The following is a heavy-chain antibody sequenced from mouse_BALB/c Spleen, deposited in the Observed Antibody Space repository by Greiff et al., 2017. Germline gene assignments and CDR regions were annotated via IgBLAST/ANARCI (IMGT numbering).Heavy chain of an antibody. CDR3: ARGYGKAWFAY. J-gene: IGHJ3*01. CDR1: GYAFSSYW. Sequence: QVQLQQSGPELVKPGSSVKISCKASGYAFSSYWMNWVKQRPGQGLEWIGQIYPGDGDTNYNGKFKGKATLTADKSSSTAYMQLSSLTSEDSAVYFCARGYGKAWFAYWGQGTLVTVSA. V-gene: IGHV1-80*01. CDR2: IYPGDGDT. D-gene: IGHD2-1*01.